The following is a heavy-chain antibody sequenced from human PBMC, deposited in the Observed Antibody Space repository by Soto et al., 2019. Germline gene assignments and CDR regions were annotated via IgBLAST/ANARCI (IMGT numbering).Heavy chain of an antibody. D-gene: IGHD1-7*01. Sequence: SDTLSLTFAVSGGSFTSNNWWTWVRQPPGQGLEWIGEIYRTGSTNYNTSLKSRFNISLDKSENQFSLKVTSLTAADTAVYYCASRDLGTSVHXWGQGTVVTVSX. V-gene: IGHV4-4*02. CDR1: GGSFTSNNW. J-gene: IGHJ4*02. CDR2: IYRTGST. CDR3: ASRDLGTSVHX.